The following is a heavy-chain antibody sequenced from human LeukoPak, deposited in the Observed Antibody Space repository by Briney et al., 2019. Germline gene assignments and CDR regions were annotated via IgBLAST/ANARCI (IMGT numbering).Heavy chain of an antibody. Sequence: GASVKVSCTASAYTFTSYGISWVRHAPGQGLEWMGWISAYNGNTNYAQKLQGRVTMTTDTSTSTAYMERRSLRSDDTAVYNCARGRLGALDYWGQGTLVTVSS. J-gene: IGHJ4*02. V-gene: IGHV1-18*01. CDR1: AYTFTSYG. CDR2: ISAYNGNT. D-gene: IGHD4-11*01. CDR3: ARGRLGALDY.